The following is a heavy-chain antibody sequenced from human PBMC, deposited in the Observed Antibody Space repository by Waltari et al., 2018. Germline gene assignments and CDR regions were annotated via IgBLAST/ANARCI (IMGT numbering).Heavy chain of an antibody. CDR3: ARGVLKNDFWSGYLSPLFDY. V-gene: IGHV4-30-2*01. Sequence: QLHLQESGSGLVKPSQTLSLTCAVSVGSVNSGAYWTWIRQHPGKGLEWIGYIYYSGSTYYNPSLKSRVTISVDRSKNQFSLKLTSVTAADTAVYYCARGVLKNDFWSGYLSPLFDYWGQGTLVSVSS. D-gene: IGHD3-3*01. J-gene: IGHJ4*02. CDR1: VGSVNSGAY. CDR2: IYYSGST.